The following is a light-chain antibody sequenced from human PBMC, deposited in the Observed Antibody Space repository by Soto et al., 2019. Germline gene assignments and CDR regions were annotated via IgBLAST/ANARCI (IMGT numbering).Light chain of an antibody. V-gene: IGKV3-15*01. Sequence: EIVMTQSPATLSVSPGERATLSCRASQSVSSNLAWYQQKPGQAPRLLIYGASTRATGIPARISGSESGTEFTLTISNLQSEDFAVYYCHQYNNWPPITFGQGTRLEIK. CDR2: GAS. CDR1: QSVSSN. CDR3: HQYNNWPPIT. J-gene: IGKJ5*01.